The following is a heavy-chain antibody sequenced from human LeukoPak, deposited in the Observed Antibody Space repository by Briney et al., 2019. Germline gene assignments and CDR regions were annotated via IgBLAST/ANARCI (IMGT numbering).Heavy chain of an antibody. Sequence: SETLSLTCTVSGGSISSYYWSWIRQPPGKGLEWIGYIYYSGSTNYNPSLKSRVTISVDTSKNQFSLKLSSVTAADTAVYYWARHSPHYYDSSGLDYWGQGTLVTVSS. CDR3: ARHSPHYYDSSGLDY. V-gene: IGHV4-59*08. D-gene: IGHD3-22*01. J-gene: IGHJ4*02. CDR1: GGSISSYY. CDR2: IYYSGST.